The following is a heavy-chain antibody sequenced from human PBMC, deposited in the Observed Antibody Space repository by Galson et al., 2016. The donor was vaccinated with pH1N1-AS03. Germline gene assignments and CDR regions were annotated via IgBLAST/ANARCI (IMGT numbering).Heavy chain of an antibody. CDR1: GFSFSSYS. D-gene: IGHD3-16*01. CDR2: ISISSRTR. J-gene: IGHJ4*02. CDR3: AREGAMITFGGVGPASDY. Sequence: SLRLSCAASGFSFSSYSMNWVRQAPGKGLEWVSDISISSRTRNYADSVKGRFTISRDNAKNSLLLQMNSLRGEDTAVYYCAREGAMITFGGVGPASDYWGQGTLVTVSS. V-gene: IGHV3-48*04.